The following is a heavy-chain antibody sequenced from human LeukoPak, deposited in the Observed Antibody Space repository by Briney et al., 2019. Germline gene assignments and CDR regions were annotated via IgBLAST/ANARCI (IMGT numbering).Heavy chain of an antibody. Sequence: ASVKVSCKASGYTFTSYYMHWVRQAPGQGLEWMGIINPSGGSTSYAQKFQGRVTMTRDTSTSTVYMELSSLRSEDTAVYYCARGFYSSGWYNYYYYGKDVWGQGTTVTVSS. CDR1: GYTFTSYY. D-gene: IGHD6-19*01. J-gene: IGHJ6*02. CDR3: ARGFYSSGWYNYYYYGKDV. V-gene: IGHV1-46*01. CDR2: INPSGGST.